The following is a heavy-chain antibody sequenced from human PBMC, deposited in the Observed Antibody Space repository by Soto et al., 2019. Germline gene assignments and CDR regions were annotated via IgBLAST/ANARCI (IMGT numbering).Heavy chain of an antibody. CDR3: ARESGRVIIIDY. Sequence: QVQLQESGPGLVKPSQTLSLTCTVSGGSISSGGYYWSWIRQHPGKGLEWIGYIYYSGSTYYNPSLKSRVTILVDTSKNQYSLKLSSVTAADTAVYYCARESGRVIIIDYWGQGTLVTVSS. V-gene: IGHV4-31*03. CDR2: IYYSGST. D-gene: IGHD3-3*01. J-gene: IGHJ4*02. CDR1: GGSISSGGYY.